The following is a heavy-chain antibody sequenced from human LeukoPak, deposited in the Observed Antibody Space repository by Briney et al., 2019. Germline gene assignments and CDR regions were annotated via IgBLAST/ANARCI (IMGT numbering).Heavy chain of an antibody. D-gene: IGHD6-19*01. V-gene: IGHV4-59*01. CDR1: GGSISSYY. J-gene: IGHJ4*02. CDR3: AKAPSGWYRTNYFDF. Sequence: SETLSLTCTVSGGSISSYYWSWVRQPPGKGLEWIGYIYYSGSTNYNPSLKSRVTISVDTSKNQFSLKLSSVTAADTAVYYSAKAPSGWYRTNYFDFWGQGTLVTVSS. CDR2: IYYSGST.